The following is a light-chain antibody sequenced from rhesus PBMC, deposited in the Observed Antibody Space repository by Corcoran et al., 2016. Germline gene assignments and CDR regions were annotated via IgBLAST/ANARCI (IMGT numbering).Light chain of an antibody. Sequence: EIVMTQSPATLSLSPGERVTLSCRASQSVSSHVAWYQQKPGQAPRLLIDDASNRATDIPDRFSGSGSGTDFTLTISSLEPEGVGVYYCQREHNWPPTFGGGTKVDIK. V-gene: IGKV3-35*01. CDR1: QSVSSH. J-gene: IGKJ4*01. CDR2: DAS. CDR3: QREHNWPPT.